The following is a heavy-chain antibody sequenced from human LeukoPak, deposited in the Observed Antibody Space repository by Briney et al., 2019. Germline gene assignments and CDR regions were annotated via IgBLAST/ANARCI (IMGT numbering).Heavy chain of an antibody. CDR3: ARDLHASYSSSWTADWFDP. Sequence: ASVKVSCKASGYTFTSYYMHWVRQAPGQGLEWMGIINPSGGSTSYAQKFQGRVTMTRDTSTSTVYMELSSLRAEDTAVYYCARDLHASYSSSWTADWFDPWGQGTLVTVSS. V-gene: IGHV1-46*01. J-gene: IGHJ5*02. CDR1: GYTFTSYY. D-gene: IGHD6-13*01. CDR2: INPSGGST.